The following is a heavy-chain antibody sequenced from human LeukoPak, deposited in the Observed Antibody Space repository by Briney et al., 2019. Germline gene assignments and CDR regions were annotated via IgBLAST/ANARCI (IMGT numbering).Heavy chain of an antibody. CDR3: ATSVEMATVGAFDI. J-gene: IGHJ3*02. CDR2: ISASGGNT. CDR1: GFTFTNCA. V-gene: IGHV3-23*01. Sequence: GGSLRLSCAASGFTFTNCAMSWVRQAPGKGLEWVSAISASGGNTYYADSVQGRFTISRDNSNNTLYLQMNSLRAEDTAVYYCATSVEMATVGAFDIWGQGTMVTVSS. D-gene: IGHD5-24*01.